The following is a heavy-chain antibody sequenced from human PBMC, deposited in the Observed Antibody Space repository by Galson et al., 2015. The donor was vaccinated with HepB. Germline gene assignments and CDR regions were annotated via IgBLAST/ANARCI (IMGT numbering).Heavy chain of an antibody. J-gene: IGHJ6*03. CDR2: IYYSGST. V-gene: IGHV4-61*01. CDR3: ARAGVGYDFWSGYDYYYYYMDV. CDR1: GGSVSSGSYY. Sequence: ETLSLTCTVSGGSVSSGSYYWSWIRRPPGKGLEWIGYIYYSGSTNYNPSLKSRVTISVDTSKNQFSLKLSSVTAADTAVYYCARAGVGYDFWSGYDYYYYYMDVWGKGTTVTVSS. D-gene: IGHD3-3*01.